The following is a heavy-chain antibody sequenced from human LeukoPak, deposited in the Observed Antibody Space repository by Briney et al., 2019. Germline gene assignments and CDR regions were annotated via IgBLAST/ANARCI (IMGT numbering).Heavy chain of an antibody. Sequence: GGSRRLSCAASGFTFSSYSMNWVRQAPGKGLEWVSSISSSSSYIYYADSVKGRFTISRDKAKNSLYLQMKSLRAEDTAVYYCARAYYYGSGSYYNVEGYAFDIWGQGTMVTVSS. D-gene: IGHD3-10*01. V-gene: IGHV3-21*01. J-gene: IGHJ3*02. CDR2: ISSSSSYI. CDR1: GFTFSSYS. CDR3: ARAYYYGSGSYYNVEGYAFDI.